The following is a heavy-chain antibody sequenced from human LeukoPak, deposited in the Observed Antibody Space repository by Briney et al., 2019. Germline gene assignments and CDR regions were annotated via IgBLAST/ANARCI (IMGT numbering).Heavy chain of an antibody. V-gene: IGHV3-7*01. CDR3: TRVWYCSGGSCYSQHFDY. CDR1: GFTFSRNW. Sequence: GGSLRLSCAASGFTFSRNWVNWVRQAPGRGLEWVANINEDGSEKYYVDSVKGRFTISRDNVQNSIYLQMNSLRAEDTAVYYCTRVWYCSGGSCYSQHFDYWGQGTLVTVSS. D-gene: IGHD2-15*01. J-gene: IGHJ4*02. CDR2: INEDGSEK.